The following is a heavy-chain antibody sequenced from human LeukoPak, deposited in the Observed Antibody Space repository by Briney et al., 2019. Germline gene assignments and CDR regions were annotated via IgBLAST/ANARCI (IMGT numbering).Heavy chain of an antibody. CDR1: GYTFTTYA. Sequence: ASVKVSCKASGYTFTTYAMHWVRQAPGQRLEWMGWINAGNGNTKYSQKFQARVTITRDTSASTAYMELSSLRSEDTAVYYCARDESSYAIDYWGQGTLVTVSS. J-gene: IGHJ4*02. D-gene: IGHD2-2*01. CDR2: INAGNGNT. CDR3: ARDESSYAIDY. V-gene: IGHV1-3*01.